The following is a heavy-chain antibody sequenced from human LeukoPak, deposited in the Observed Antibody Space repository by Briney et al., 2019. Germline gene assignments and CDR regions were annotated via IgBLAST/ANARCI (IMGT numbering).Heavy chain of an antibody. CDR3: ARDVGRAIAVAV. J-gene: IGHJ4*02. CDR1: GYTFTGYY. CDR2: INPNSGGT. V-gene: IGHV1-2*02. Sequence: ASVKVSCEASGYTFTGYYMHWVRQAPGQGLEWMGWINPNSGGTNYAQKFQGRVTMTRDTSISTAYMELSRLRSDDTAVYYCARDVGRAIAVAVWGQGTLVTVSS. D-gene: IGHD6-19*01.